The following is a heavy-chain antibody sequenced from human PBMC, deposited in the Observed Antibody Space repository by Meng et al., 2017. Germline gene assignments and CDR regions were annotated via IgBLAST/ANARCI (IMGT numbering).Heavy chain of an antibody. CDR1: GFTFDDYG. CDR3: ARNLRFFGGRAFVI. V-gene: IGHV3-20*04. CDR2: INWNGGST. J-gene: IGHJ3*02. Sequence: GESLKISCAASGFTFDDYGMSWVRQAPGKGLEWVSGINWNGGSTGYADSVKGRFTISRDNAKNSLYLQMNSLRAEDTALYYCARNLRFFGGRAFVIWGQGTMVTVSS. D-gene: IGHD4-23*01.